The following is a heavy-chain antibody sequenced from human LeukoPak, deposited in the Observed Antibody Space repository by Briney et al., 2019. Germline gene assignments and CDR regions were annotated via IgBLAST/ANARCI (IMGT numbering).Heavy chain of an antibody. V-gene: IGHV1-2*02. Sequence: ASVKVSCKASGYTFTGYYMHWVRQAPGQGLEWMGWINPNRGGTNYAQKFQGRVTMTRDTSISTAYMELSRLRSDDTAVYYCARGHYYDSSGYYNYYYGMDVWGQGTTVTVSS. CDR3: ARGHYYDSSGYYNYYYGMDV. CDR2: INPNRGGT. D-gene: IGHD3-22*01. J-gene: IGHJ6*02. CDR1: GYTFTGYY.